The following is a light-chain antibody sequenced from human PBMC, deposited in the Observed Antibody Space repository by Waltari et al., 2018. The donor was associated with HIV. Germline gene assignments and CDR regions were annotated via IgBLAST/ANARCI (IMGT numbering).Light chain of an antibody. Sequence: EIVLTQSPGTLSLSPGERATLFCRASQSVTSTYLAWYQHKPGQAPRLLIYGASTRATGIPDRFSGSVSGTDFTLTISRLEPEDFAVYYCQHYGRSSWTFGQGTKVEIK. CDR1: QSVTSTY. J-gene: IGKJ1*01. V-gene: IGKV3-20*01. CDR2: GAS. CDR3: QHYGRSSWT.